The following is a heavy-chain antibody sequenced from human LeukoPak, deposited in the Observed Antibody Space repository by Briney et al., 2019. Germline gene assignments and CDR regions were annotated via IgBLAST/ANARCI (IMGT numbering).Heavy chain of an antibody. J-gene: IGHJ6*02. CDR3: AKALVGATAYYYYGMDV. CDR2: ISYDGSNK. D-gene: IGHD1-26*01. CDR1: GLTFSSYG. Sequence: GGSLRLSCAASGLTFSSYGMHWVRQAPGKGLEWVAVISYDGSNKYYADSVKGRFTISRGNSKNTLYLQMNSLRAEDTAVYYCAKALVGATAYYYYGMDVWGQGTTVTVSS. V-gene: IGHV3-30*18.